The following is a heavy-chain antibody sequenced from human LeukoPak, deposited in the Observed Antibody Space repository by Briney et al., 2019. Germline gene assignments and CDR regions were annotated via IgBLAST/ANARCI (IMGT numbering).Heavy chain of an antibody. CDR2: ISTSSSYI. D-gene: IGHD4-17*01. CDR1: GFTFSSYD. CDR3: ARDDTNYGDFRFSY. Sequence: PGGSLRLSCAASGFTFSSYDMSWVRQAPGKGLEWVSSISTSSSYIYYADSLKGRFTISRDNAKKSLFLQMNSLRADDTAVYYCARDDTNYGDFRFSYWGQGTLVTVSS. J-gene: IGHJ4*02. V-gene: IGHV3-21*01.